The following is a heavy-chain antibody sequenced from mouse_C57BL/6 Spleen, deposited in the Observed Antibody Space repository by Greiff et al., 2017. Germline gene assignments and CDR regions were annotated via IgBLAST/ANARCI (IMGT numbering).Heavy chain of an antibody. Sequence: EVKLVESGGGLVKPGGSLKLSCAASGFTFSDYGMHWVRQAPEKGLEWVAYISSGSSTIYYADTVKGRFTISRDNAKNTLFLQMTSLRSEDTAMYYCARDDYDVYWYFDVWGTGTTVTGSS. CDR2: ISSGSSTI. CDR1: GFTFSDYG. CDR3: ARDDYDVYWYFDV. V-gene: IGHV5-17*01. J-gene: IGHJ1*03. D-gene: IGHD2-4*01.